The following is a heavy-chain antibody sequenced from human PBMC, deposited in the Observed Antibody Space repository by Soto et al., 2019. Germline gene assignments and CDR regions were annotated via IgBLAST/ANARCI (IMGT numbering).Heavy chain of an antibody. Sequence: EVQLLESGGGLVQPGGSLRLSCAASGFTFSSYAMSWVSQAPGKGLEWVSGIDGSGRNTYYADSVKGRFTISRDNSKNTLSVQMDSLRVEDTALYYCAKDGGSVCSGGTCYFQAPDYWGQGTLVTVSS. V-gene: IGHV3-23*01. CDR2: IDGSGRNT. J-gene: IGHJ4*02. CDR3: AKDGGSVCSGGTCYFQAPDY. D-gene: IGHD2-15*01. CDR1: GFTFSSYA.